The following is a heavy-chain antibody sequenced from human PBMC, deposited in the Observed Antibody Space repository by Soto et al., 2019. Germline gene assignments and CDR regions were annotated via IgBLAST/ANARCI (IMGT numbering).Heavy chain of an antibody. J-gene: IGHJ2*01. CDR1: GGSISSSSYY. D-gene: IGHD3-10*01. CDR3: ARTPPGATVVRGPYYYFDL. V-gene: IGHV4-39*01. CDR2: IYYSGST. Sequence: KASETLSLTCTVSGGSISSSSYYWGWIRQPPGKGLEWIGSIYYSGSTYYNPSLKSRVTISVDTSKNQFSLKLSSVTAADTAVYYCARTPPGATVVRGPYYYFDLWGRGTLVTVSS.